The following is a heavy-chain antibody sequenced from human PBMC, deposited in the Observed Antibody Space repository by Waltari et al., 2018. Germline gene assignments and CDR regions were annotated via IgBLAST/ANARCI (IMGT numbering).Heavy chain of an antibody. CDR1: GFTFRSYS. D-gene: IGHD3-10*01. V-gene: IGHV3-48*04. CDR2: ISSSSSTI. CDR3: ARAITMVRGGYDY. J-gene: IGHJ4*02. Sequence: EVQLVASGGGLVQPGGSLRLSCAASGFTFRSYSMNWVRQAPGKGLEWVSYISSSSSTIYYADSVKGRFTISRDNAKNSLYLQMNSLRAEDTAVYYCARAITMVRGGYDYWGQGTLVTVSS.